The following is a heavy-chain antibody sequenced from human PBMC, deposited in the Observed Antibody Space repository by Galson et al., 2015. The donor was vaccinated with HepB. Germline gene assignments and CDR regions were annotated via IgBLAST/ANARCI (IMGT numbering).Heavy chain of an antibody. CDR3: ARNKASVEPAAYDY. J-gene: IGHJ4*02. Sequence: SLRLSCAASGFTFSTYAMTWVRQAPGKGLEWVSAISDNGVHRYHADSVKGRFTISRGNSKNTLYLQMNNLRTEDSAIYYCARNKASVEPAAYDYWGQGTLVSVSS. CDR2: ISDNGVHR. V-gene: IGHV3-23*01. D-gene: IGHD2-2*01. CDR1: GFTFSTYA.